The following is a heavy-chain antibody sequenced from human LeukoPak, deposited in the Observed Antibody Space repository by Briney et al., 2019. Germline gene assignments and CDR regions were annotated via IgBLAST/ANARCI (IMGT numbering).Heavy chain of an antibody. D-gene: IGHD4-4*01. Sequence: GASVKVSCKASGYTFTSYDVNWVRQATGQGLEWMGWMNPNSGNTGYAQKFQGRVTMTRNTSISTAYMELSSLRSEDTAVYYCARGTYSNSAGNWFDPWGQGTLVTVSS. CDR3: ARGTYSNSAGNWFDP. V-gene: IGHV1-8*01. CDR1: GYTFTSYD. J-gene: IGHJ5*02. CDR2: MNPNSGNT.